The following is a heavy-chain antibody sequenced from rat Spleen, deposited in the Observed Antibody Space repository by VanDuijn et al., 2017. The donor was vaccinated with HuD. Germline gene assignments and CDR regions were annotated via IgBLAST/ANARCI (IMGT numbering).Heavy chain of an antibody. CDR2: VWTGGST. Sequence: QVQLKESGPGLVQPSQTLSLTCTVSGFSLTSHHVSWVRQPPGKGLEWMGVVWTGGSTAYNSALKSRLSISRDTSKSQVFLKMNSLQTEDTAIYYCTRDGDGWGQGVMVTVSS. J-gene: IGHJ2*01. V-gene: IGHV2-43*01. CDR1: GFSLTSHH. CDR3: TRDGDG.